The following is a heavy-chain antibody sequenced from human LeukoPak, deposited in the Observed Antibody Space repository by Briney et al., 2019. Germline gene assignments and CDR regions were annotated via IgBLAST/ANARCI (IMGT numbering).Heavy chain of an antibody. CDR2: INPNSGGT. V-gene: IGHV1-2*02. CDR3: ARDYGSSSSVWFDP. D-gene: IGHD6-6*01. J-gene: IGHJ5*02. CDR1: GYTFTGYY. Sequence: ASVKVSCKASGYTFTGYYMHWVRQAPGQGLEWMGWINPNSGGTNYAQKFQGRVTMTRDTSISTAYMELSRLRSDDTAVYYCARDYGSSSSVWFDPWGQGTLVTVSP.